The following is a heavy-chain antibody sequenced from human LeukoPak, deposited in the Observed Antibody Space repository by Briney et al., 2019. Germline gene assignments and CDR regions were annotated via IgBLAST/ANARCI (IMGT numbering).Heavy chain of an antibody. D-gene: IGHD4-11*01. J-gene: IGHJ4*02. CDR1: GFTFSSYA. CDR2: VSGNGATT. CDR3: ARVPHPTYYFDY. V-gene: IGHV3-23*01. Sequence: GGSLRVSRAASGFTFSSYAMSWVRLAPGKGLEWVSTVSGNGATTYYADSVKGRFTISRDNSKNTLDLQMSSLRAEDTAIYFCARVPHPTYYFDYWGRGTLVTVSS.